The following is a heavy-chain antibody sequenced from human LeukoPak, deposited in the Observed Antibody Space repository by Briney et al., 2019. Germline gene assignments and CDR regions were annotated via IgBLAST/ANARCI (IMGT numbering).Heavy chain of an antibody. CDR2: IYSGGST. Sequence: GGSLRLSCAASGFTVSSNYMSWVRQPPGKGLDGVSVIYSGGSTYYEDSVKGRFIISRDNSKPTLYLQMNSLRAEDTAVYYCARENSSGFGALDIWGQGTVVTVSS. D-gene: IGHD3-22*01. CDR3: ARENSSGFGALDI. V-gene: IGHV3-53*01. J-gene: IGHJ3*02. CDR1: GFTVSSNY.